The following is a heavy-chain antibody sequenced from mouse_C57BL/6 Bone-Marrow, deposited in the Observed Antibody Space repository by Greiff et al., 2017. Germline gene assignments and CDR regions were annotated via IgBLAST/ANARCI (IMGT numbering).Heavy chain of an antibody. CDR1: GYTFTDYY. CDR2: IYPGSGNT. Sequence: VKLMESGAELVRPGASVKLSCKASGYTFTDYYINWVKQRPGQGLEWIARIYPGSGNTYYNEKFKGKATLTAEKSSSTAYMQLSSLTSEDSAVYFCARRGYDGYYYAMDYWGQGTSVTVSS. CDR3: ARRGYDGYYYAMDY. V-gene: IGHV1-76*01. D-gene: IGHD2-3*01. J-gene: IGHJ4*01.